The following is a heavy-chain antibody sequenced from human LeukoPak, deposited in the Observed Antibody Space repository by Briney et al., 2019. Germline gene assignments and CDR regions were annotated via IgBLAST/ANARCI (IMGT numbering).Heavy chain of an antibody. CDR1: GGSISSGNYW. D-gene: IGHD2-2*02. Sequence: SQTLSLTCTVSGGSISSGNYWWSWIRQHPGQGLEWIRYIYYSGSTLYNPSLQSRASISVDTSKNQFSLRLNSVTAADTAVYYCAISDEYCSSTTCYNPFDYWGQGTLVTVSS. V-gene: IGHV4-31*03. J-gene: IGHJ4*02. CDR3: AISDEYCSSTTCYNPFDY. CDR2: IYYSGST.